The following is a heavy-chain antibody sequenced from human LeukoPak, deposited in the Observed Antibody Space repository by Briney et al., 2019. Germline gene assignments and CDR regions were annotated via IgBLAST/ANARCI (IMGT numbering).Heavy chain of an antibody. V-gene: IGHV3-23*01. Sequence: PSGTLSLTCAVSGGSISSSTNWWRWVRQAPGKGLEWVSGISGSDGSTNYAASVKGRFTISRDNSKNTLYLQMNSLRVEDTAVYYCAKGPLDYIHGTHYFDYWGQGTLVTVSS. D-gene: IGHD4-11*01. CDR1: GGSISSST. CDR3: AKGPLDYIHGTHYFDY. J-gene: IGHJ4*02. CDR2: ISGSDGST.